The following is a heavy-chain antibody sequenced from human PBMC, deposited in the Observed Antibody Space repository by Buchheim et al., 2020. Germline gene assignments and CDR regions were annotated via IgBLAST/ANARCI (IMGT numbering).Heavy chain of an antibody. CDR2: INPNSGGT. J-gene: IGHJ6*02. D-gene: IGHD2-2*01. CDR1: GYTFTGYY. CDR3: AREGCSSTSCLPGPVYYGMDV. Sequence: QVQLVQSGAEVKKPGASVKVSCKASGYTFTGYYMHWVRQAPGQGLEWMGWINPNSGGTNYAQKFQGRVTMTRDTSISPAYMELSRLRSDDTAVYYCAREGCSSTSCLPGPVYYGMDVWGQGTT. V-gene: IGHV1-2*02.